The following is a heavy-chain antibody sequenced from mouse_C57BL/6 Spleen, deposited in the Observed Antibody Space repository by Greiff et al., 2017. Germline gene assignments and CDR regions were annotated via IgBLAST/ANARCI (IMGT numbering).Heavy chain of an antibody. Sequence: QVQLQQSGAELVKPGASVKVSCKASGYTFTSYWMHWVKQRPGQGLEWIGRIHPSDSDTNYNQKFKGKATLTVAKSSSTAYMQLSSLTSEDSAVYYCAISELGRYWYFDVWGTGTTVTVSS. D-gene: IGHD4-1*01. J-gene: IGHJ1*03. CDR1: GYTFTSYW. V-gene: IGHV1-74*01. CDR2: IHPSDSDT. CDR3: AISELGRYWYFDV.